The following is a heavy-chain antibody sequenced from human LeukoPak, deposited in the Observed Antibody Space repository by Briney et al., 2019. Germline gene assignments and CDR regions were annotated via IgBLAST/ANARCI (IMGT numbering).Heavy chain of an antibody. J-gene: IGHJ6*02. CDR1: GFIFSSYA. Sequence: GGSLRLSCAASGFIFSSYAMSWVRQAPGKGLEWVSAISGGGDSTYYADSVKGRFTISGDNSKNTLYLQMNSLRAEDTAVYYCATPDGFHYYYSGMDVWGQGTTVTVSS. CDR2: ISGGGDST. V-gene: IGHV3-23*01. CDR3: ATPDGFHYYYSGMDV. D-gene: IGHD1-14*01.